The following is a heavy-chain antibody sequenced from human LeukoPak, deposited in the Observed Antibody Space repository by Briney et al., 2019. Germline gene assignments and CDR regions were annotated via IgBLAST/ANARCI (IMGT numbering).Heavy chain of an antibody. J-gene: IGHJ4*02. V-gene: IGHV1-46*01. CDR3: ARDQEGFDY. CDR1: GYTFTSNY. Sequence: ASVKVSCKASGYTFTSNYIHWVRQAPGQGLEWMGMIYPRDGSTSYAQKFQGRVTVTKDTSTSTVHMELSGLRSEDTAVYYCARDQEGFDYWGQGTLVTVSS. CDR2: IYPRDGST.